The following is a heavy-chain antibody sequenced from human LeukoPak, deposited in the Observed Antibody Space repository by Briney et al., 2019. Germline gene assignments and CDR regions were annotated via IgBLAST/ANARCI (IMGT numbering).Heavy chain of an antibody. V-gene: IGHV1-69*05. CDR1: GGTFSSYA. J-gene: IGHJ5*02. CDR2: IIPIFGTA. CDR3: ARDRYDILTGYYQLNWFDP. D-gene: IGHD3-9*01. Sequence: SVKVSCKASGGTFSSYAISWVRQAPGQGLEWMGGIIPIFGTANYAQKLQDRVTITTDESTSTAYMELSSLRSEDTAVYYCARDRYDILTGYYQLNWFDPWGQGTLVTVSS.